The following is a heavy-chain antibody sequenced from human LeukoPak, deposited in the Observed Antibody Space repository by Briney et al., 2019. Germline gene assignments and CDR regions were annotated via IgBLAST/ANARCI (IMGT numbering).Heavy chain of an antibody. Sequence: PGGSLRLSCAASGFTFSSYGMSWVRQAPGKGLEGVSTVTDSGGSTYYADSVKGRFTISRDNSKNTLYLQMNSLRADDTAVYYCAKDYGSGIEDYFDYWGQGTLVTVSS. CDR3: AKDYGSGIEDYFDY. D-gene: IGHD1-14*01. CDR2: VTDSGGST. J-gene: IGHJ4*02. V-gene: IGHV3-23*01. CDR1: GFTFSSYG.